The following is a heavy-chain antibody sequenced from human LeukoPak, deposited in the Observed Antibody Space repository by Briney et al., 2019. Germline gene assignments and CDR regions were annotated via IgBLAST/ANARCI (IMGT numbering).Heavy chain of an antibody. V-gene: IGHV4-30-4*01. J-gene: IGHJ6*04. CDR3: ARGRDYDILTGRHYYGMDV. Sequence: SETLSLTCTVSGGSISSGDYYWSWIRQPPGKGLEWIGYIYYSGSTYYNPSLKSRVTISVDTSKNQFSLKLSSVTAADTAVYYCARGRDYDILTGRHYYGMDVWGKGTTVTVSS. CDR2: IYYSGST. CDR1: GGSISSGDYY. D-gene: IGHD3-9*01.